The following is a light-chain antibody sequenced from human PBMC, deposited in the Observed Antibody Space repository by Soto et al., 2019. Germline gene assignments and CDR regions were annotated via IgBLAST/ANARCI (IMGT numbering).Light chain of an antibody. CDR2: DTS. Sequence: QAVVTQEPSLTVSPGGTVTLTCGSTTGAVTTGHYPYWFQQKPGQSPRTLTYDTSNKHSWTPARFSGSLLGDKAALTLSGAQPEDEADYYCVLSFSGARVFGGGTKLTVL. V-gene: IGLV7-46*01. CDR1: TGAVTTGHY. CDR3: VLSFSGARV. J-gene: IGLJ3*02.